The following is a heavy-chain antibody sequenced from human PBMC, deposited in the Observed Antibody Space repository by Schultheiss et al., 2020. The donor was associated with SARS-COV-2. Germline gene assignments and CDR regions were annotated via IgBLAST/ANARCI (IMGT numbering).Heavy chain of an antibody. D-gene: IGHD3-10*01. CDR2: IYYSGST. J-gene: IGHJ3*02. CDR3: ARSEWFGDAFDI. V-gene: IGHV4-39*01. CDR1: GGSISSSSYY. Sequence: SETLSLTCTVSGGSISSSSYYWGWIRQPPGKGLEWIGSIYYSGSTYYNPSLKSRVTISIGTSERQSSLNLNSVAAADTAVYYCARSEWFGDAFDIWGQGTMVTVSS.